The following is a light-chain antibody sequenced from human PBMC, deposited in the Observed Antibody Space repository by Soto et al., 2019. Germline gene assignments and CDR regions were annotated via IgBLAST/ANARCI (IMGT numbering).Light chain of an antibody. J-gene: IGLJ2*01. Sequence: QSVLTQPPSVSGTPGQRVNMSCSGSSSNIGSKSVSWYQHLPQTAPKLLIYSNNQRPSGVPGRFSGSKSGTSASLAISGLQSDDETQYYCAGWDDSLNVLVFGGGTQLTVL. CDR2: SNN. CDR1: SSNIGSKS. CDR3: AGWDDSLNVLV. V-gene: IGLV1-44*01.